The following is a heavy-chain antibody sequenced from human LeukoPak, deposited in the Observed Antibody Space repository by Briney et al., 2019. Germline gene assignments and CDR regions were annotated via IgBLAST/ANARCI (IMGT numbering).Heavy chain of an antibody. CDR3: ARDRSIHLWSYNWFDP. Sequence: GGSLRLSCTVSGFTVSSNSMSWVRQAPGKGLEWVSFIYSDNTHYSDSVKGRFTISRDNSKNTLYLQMNSLRAEDTAVYYCARDRSIHLWSYNWFDPWGQGTLVTVSS. CDR1: GFTVSSNS. D-gene: IGHD5-18*01. CDR2: IYSDNT. V-gene: IGHV3-53*01. J-gene: IGHJ5*02.